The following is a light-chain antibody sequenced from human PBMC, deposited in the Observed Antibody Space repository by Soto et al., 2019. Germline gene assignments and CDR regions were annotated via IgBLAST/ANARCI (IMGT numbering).Light chain of an antibody. CDR2: GNS. J-gene: IGLJ2*01. CDR1: SSNIGSGYD. V-gene: IGLV1-40*01. Sequence: QSVLTQPPSVSGAPGQRVTISCTGSSSNIGSGYDVHWYQQLPGTAPKHLIYGNSNRPSGVPDRFSGSKSGTSASLAITGLQAEDEADYYCQSYDSSLSGSVFGGGTKLTV. CDR3: QSYDSSLSGSV.